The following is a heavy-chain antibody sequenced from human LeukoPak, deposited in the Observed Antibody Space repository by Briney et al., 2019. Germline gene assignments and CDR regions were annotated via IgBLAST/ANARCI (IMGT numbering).Heavy chain of an antibody. D-gene: IGHD1-1*01. CDR1: GGSFSIYG. J-gene: IGHJ6*04. CDR2: IIPVYGTT. Sequence: SVKVSCKAAGGSFSIYGITWVRQAPGQGLEWMGGIIPVYGTTNYAQKFQGRVTITTDESTSTVYMELSSLRSEDTAIYYCATNLVVEYWITYMDVWGKGTTVTVSS. CDR3: ATNLVVEYWITYMDV. V-gene: IGHV1-69*05.